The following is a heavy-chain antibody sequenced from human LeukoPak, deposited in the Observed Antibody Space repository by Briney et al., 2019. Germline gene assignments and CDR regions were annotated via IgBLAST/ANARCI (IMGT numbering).Heavy chain of an antibody. CDR3: AREGESIVVVPAAISHFDY. CDR2: INPNSGGT. Sequence: GASVKVSCKASGYTFTGYYMHWVRQAPGQGLEWMGWINPNSGGTNYAQKFQGRVTMTRDTSISTAYMELSRLRSDDTAVYYCAREGESIVVVPAAISHFDYWGQGTLVTVSS. CDR1: GYTFTGYY. D-gene: IGHD2-2*01. J-gene: IGHJ4*02. V-gene: IGHV1-2*02.